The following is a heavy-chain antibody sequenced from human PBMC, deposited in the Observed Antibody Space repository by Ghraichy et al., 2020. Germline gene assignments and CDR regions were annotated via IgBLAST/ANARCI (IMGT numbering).Heavy chain of an antibody. J-gene: IGHJ4*02. V-gene: IGHV4-34*01. CDR2: INHSGST. Sequence: SETLSLTCAVYGGSFSGYYWSWIRQPPGKGLEWIGEINHSGSTNYNPSLKSRVTISVDTSKNQFSLKLSSVTAADTAVYYCARGPPPQPRGRRIAVAGSYNYWGQGTLVTVSS. CDR3: ARGPPPQPRGRRIAVAGSYNY. D-gene: IGHD6-19*01. CDR1: GGSFSGYY.